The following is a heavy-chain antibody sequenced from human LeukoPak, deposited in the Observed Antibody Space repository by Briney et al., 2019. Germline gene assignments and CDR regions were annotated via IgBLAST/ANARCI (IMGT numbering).Heavy chain of an antibody. V-gene: IGHV3-23*01. CDR3: AKWSPYGGDPGY. Sequence: PGGSLRLSCAASGFTFSSYAMSWVRQAPGKGLEWVSAISGSGGSTYYADSVKGRFTISRDNSKNTLYLRMSSLRAEDTAVYYCAKWSPYGGDPGYWGQGTLVTVSS. CDR2: ISGSGGST. D-gene: IGHD4-23*01. CDR1: GFTFSSYA. J-gene: IGHJ4*02.